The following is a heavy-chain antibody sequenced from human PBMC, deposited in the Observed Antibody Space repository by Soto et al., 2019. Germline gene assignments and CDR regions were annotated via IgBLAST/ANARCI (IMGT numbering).Heavy chain of an antibody. D-gene: IGHD3-3*02. Sequence: QLQLVQSGAEVKKPGASVKVSCKASGYTFTSYDSNWVRQATGQGLEWMGWLNPNSGNRGYAQKFQGRVTMTRANSTNTDYMELSSLKSEDTAVYYCARGGVFCISPSCTHNFYYMERWGKGTTVAVSS. CDR1: GYTFTSYD. CDR2: LNPNSGNR. J-gene: IGHJ6*03. CDR3: ARGGVFCISPSCTHNFYYMER. V-gene: IGHV1-8*01.